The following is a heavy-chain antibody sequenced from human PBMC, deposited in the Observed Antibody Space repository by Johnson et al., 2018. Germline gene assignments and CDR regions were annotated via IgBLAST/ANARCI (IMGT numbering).Heavy chain of an antibody. V-gene: IGHV3-NL1*01. Sequence: QVRLVQSGGGVVQPERSLRLSCAASGFTFSRFGMHCVRQAPGKGLEWVSVIYSGGSTYYADSVKGRFTISSDNAKNSLYLQMNSLRDEDTAVYYCARDSITIFGVVITWGQGTLVTVSS. D-gene: IGHD3-3*01. CDR3: ARDSITIFGVVIT. CDR1: GFTFSRFG. CDR2: IYSGGST. J-gene: IGHJ1*01.